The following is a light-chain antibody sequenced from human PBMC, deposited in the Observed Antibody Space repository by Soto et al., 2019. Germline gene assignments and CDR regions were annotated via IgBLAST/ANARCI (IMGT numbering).Light chain of an antibody. CDR2: EVN. J-gene: IGLJ1*01. CDR3: FSSTTTSTHV. CDR1: SSDIGAYDY. V-gene: IGLV2-14*01. Sequence: SALTQPASLSGSPGQSITISCTGTSSDIGAYDYVSWFQQHPGKAPKLMISEVNNRPSGVSNRFSGSKSGNTAYLTISGLQVEDDPQYFCFSSTTTSTHVFGTGIKVAVL.